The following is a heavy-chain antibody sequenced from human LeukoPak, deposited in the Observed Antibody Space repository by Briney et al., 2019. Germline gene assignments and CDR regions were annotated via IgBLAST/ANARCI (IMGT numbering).Heavy chain of an antibody. V-gene: IGHV4-34*01. CDR3: ARVWNYPPSMDV. CDR1: GGSFSGYY. Sequence: SETLSLTCAVYGGSFSGYYWSWIRQPPGKGLEWIGEINHSGSTNYNPSLKSRVTISADTSKNQFSLKLSSVTAADTAVYYCARVWNYPPSMDVWGKGTTVTVSS. CDR2: INHSGST. D-gene: IGHD1-7*01. J-gene: IGHJ6*04.